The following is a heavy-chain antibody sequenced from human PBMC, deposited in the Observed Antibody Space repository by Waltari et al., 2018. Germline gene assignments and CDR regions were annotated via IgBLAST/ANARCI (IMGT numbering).Heavy chain of an antibody. CDR3: AKYSGYDFDY. V-gene: IGHV4-38-2*02. J-gene: IGHJ4*02. D-gene: IGHD5-12*01. Sequence: QVQLQESGPGLVKPSETLSLTCTVSGYSISSGYYWGWIRQPPGEGLEWIGSIYHSGSTYYNPSLKSRVTISVDTSKNQFSLKLSSMTAADTAVYYCAKYSGYDFDYWGQGTLVTVSS. CDR1: GYSISSGYY. CDR2: IYHSGST.